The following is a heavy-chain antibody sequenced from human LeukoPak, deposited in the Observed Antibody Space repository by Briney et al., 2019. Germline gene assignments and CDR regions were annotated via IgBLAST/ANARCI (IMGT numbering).Heavy chain of an antibody. D-gene: IGHD5-12*01. V-gene: IGHV3-21*01. CDR2: ITSSSNSI. Sequence: GGSLRLSCAASGFNFNSYTMSWVRQAPGKGLEWVSPITSSSNSIYYADSVKGRFTISRDNARNSLYLQMNSLRAEDTAVYYCARDRPSGYDYFDYWGQGTLVTVSS. J-gene: IGHJ4*02. CDR1: GFNFNSYT. CDR3: ARDRPSGYDYFDY.